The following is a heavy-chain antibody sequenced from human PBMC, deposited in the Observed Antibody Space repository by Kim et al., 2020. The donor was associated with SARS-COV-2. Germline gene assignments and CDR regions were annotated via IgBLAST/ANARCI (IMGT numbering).Heavy chain of an antibody. D-gene: IGHD3-10*01. Sequence: TNNTPSLNGRVNISVDTSKNQFSLKLSSVTAADTAVYYCARVIRGEYYFDYWGQGTLVTVSS. CDR3: ARVIRGEYYFDY. CDR2: T. V-gene: IGHV4-34*09. J-gene: IGHJ4*02.